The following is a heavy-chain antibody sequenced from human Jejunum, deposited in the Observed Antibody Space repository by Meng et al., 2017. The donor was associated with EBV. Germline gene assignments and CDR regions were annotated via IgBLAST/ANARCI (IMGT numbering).Heavy chain of an antibody. V-gene: IGHV4-61*01. CDR1: GDSVSGYNY. J-gene: IGHJ5*02. CDR3: ARGRGYDYGDS. D-gene: IGHD4/OR15-4a*01. Sequence: QVHLQEPGQGLLKPSETLSLTCSVSGDSVSGYNYWTWIRQPPGKGLEWIGNMYYTGKAIYKPSLQSRVTISVDTSKNQFSLRVTSVTAADTAIYYCARGRGYDYGDSWGQGTLVTVSS. CDR2: MYYTGKA.